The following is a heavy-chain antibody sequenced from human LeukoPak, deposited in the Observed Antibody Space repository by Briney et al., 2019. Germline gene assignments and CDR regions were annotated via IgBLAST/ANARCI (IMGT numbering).Heavy chain of an antibody. D-gene: IGHD6-13*01. V-gene: IGHV4-59*01. J-gene: IGHJ5*02. CDR3: ARYSDNWFDP. CDR2: IYYSGGT. Sequence: ETPSLTSTVSGGSISSYYWSWIRQPPRKGLEWIGYIYYSGGTNYNPPLKRRVTISVDTSKNQFSLKLSSVTAADTAVYYCARYSDNWFDPWGQGTLVTVPS. CDR1: GGSISSYY.